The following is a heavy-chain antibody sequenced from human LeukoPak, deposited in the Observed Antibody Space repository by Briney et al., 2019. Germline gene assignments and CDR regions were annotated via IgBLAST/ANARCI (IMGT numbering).Heavy chain of an antibody. CDR2: INPNSGGT. CDR1: VYTFTGYY. D-gene: IGHD2-15*01. V-gene: IGHV1-2*06. Sequence: ASVKVSCKAFVYTFTGYYMHWVRQAPGQGLEWMGRINPNSGGTNYAQKFQGRVTMTRDTSISTAYMELSRLRSDDTAVYYCARAHCSGGSCYSRLQFDPWGQGTLVTVSS. CDR3: ARAHCSGGSCYSRLQFDP. J-gene: IGHJ5*02.